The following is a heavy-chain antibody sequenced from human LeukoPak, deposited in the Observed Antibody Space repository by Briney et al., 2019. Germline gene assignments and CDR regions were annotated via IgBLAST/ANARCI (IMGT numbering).Heavy chain of an antibody. CDR2: ISGSVGST. D-gene: IGHD3-22*01. CDR3: ARGVNYYDSSGYYYPAPFDY. Sequence: GGSLRLSCAASGFTFSSYAMSWVRQAPGKGLEWVSAISGSVGSTYYADSVKGRFTISRDNSKNTLYLQMNSLRAEDTAVYYCARGVNYYDSSGYYYPAPFDYWGQGTLVTVSS. CDR1: GFTFSSYA. J-gene: IGHJ4*02. V-gene: IGHV3-23*01.